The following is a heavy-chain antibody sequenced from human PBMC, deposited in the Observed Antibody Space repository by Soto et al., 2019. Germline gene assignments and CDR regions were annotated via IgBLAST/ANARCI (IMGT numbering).Heavy chain of an antibody. Sequence: EVQLLESGGSLVQPGGSLRLSCAASGFPFSSYAMAWVRQAPGKGLEWVSCIGGSDGSTYYADPVKGRFTISRDNSKNPQQMHMSGLSVDDTAGSYGGKVRLVSVGGLYDPWGQGTLVTVSS. CDR3: GKVRLVSVGGLYDP. CDR1: GFPFSSYA. V-gene: IGHV3-23*01. CDR2: IGGSDGST. D-gene: IGHD3-16*01. J-gene: IGHJ5*02.